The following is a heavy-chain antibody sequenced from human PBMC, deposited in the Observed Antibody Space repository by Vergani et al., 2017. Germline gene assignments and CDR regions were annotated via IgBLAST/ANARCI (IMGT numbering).Heavy chain of an antibody. CDR2: IYYSGST. J-gene: IGHJ4*02. CDR1: GGSISSSSYY. CDR3: ARHTHRIVVVPAAPFDY. D-gene: IGHD2-2*01. V-gene: IGHV4-39*01. Sequence: QLQLQESGPGLVKPSETLSLTCTVSGGSISSSSYYWGWIRQPPGKGLEWIGSIYYSGSTYYNPSLKSRVTISVDTSKNQFSLKLSSVTAADTAVYYCARHTHRIVVVPAAPFDYWGQGTLVTVSS.